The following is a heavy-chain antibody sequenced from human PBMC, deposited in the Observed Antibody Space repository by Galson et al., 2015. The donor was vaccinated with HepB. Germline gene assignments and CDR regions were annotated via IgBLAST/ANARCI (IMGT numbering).Heavy chain of an antibody. CDR1: GDSVSNNNAA. D-gene: IGHD2-15*01. V-gene: IGHV6-1*01. CDR2: TYYRARWCS. J-gene: IGHJ6*02. Sequence: CAISGDSVSNNNAAWYWIRQSPSRGLEWLGRTYYRARWCSGSTVSLSSRITINADTSKNQISLQLNSVTPEDTAVYYCARVPGSIYSFGMDVWGQGTTVTVSS. CDR3: ARVPGSIYSFGMDV.